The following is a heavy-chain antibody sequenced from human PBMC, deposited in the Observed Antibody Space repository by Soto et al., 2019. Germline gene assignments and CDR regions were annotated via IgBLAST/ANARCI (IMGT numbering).Heavy chain of an antibody. Sequence: GGSLRLSFAASGFTFRNNVMNWVRQAPGRGLEWVSAITDNGGSTYYADSVKGRCTISRDNSKNTLYLQMNSLRAEDTAVYYCAKEVYGAARGGMDVWGQGTTVTVSS. CDR1: GFTFRNNV. D-gene: IGHD3-10*01. J-gene: IGHJ6*02. CDR3: AKEVYGAARGGMDV. CDR2: ITDNGGST. V-gene: IGHV3-23*01.